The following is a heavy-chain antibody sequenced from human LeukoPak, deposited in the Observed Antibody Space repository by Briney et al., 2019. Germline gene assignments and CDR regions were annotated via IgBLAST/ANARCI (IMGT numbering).Heavy chain of an antibody. Sequence: SETLSLTCTVSGGSISSSSYYWGWIRQPPGKGLEWIGSIYYSGSTYYNPSLKSRVTISVDTSKNQFSLRLSSLTAADTAVYYCARDRLSLGAFDIWGQGTMVTVSS. D-gene: IGHD7-27*01. CDR2: IYYSGST. J-gene: IGHJ3*02. CDR3: ARDRLSLGAFDI. V-gene: IGHV4-39*07. CDR1: GGSISSSSYY.